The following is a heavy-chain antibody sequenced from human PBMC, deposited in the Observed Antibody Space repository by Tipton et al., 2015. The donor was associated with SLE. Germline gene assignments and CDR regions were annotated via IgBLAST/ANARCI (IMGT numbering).Heavy chain of an antibody. CDR3: ARDVTIFVVAGHWFDP. Sequence: LRLSCTVSGGSISSYYWSWIRQPPGKGLEWIGYIYYSGSTNYNPSLKSRVTISVDTSKNQFSLKLSSVTAADTAVYYCARDVTIFVVAGHWFDPWGQGTLVPVSS. CDR1: GGSISSYY. J-gene: IGHJ5*02. D-gene: IGHD3-3*01. CDR2: IYYSGST. V-gene: IGHV4-59*01.